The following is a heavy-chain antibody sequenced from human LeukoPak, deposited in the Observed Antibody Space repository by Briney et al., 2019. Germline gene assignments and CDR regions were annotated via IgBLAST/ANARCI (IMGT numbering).Heavy chain of an antibody. CDR1: GYTFTGYY. Sequence: ASVKVSCKASGYTFTGYYMHWVRQAPGQGLEWMGWINPNSGGTNYAQKFQGRVTMTRDTSISTAYMELSRLRSDDTAVYYCARGELFGELPRDYWGQETLVTVSS. V-gene: IGHV1-2*02. J-gene: IGHJ4*02. CDR3: ARGELFGELPRDY. CDR2: INPNSGGT. D-gene: IGHD1-26*01.